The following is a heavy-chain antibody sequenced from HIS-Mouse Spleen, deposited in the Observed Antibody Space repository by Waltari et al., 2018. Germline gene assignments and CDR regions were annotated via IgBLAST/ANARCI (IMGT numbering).Heavy chain of an antibody. V-gene: IGHV4-39*07. CDR2: IYYSGST. J-gene: IGHJ6*02. CDR3: AREDLTGYYYYGMDV. Sequence: QLQLQESGPGLVKPSETLSLTCTDSGGSISSSSYYWGWIRPPPGKGLEWIGSIYYSGSTYYNPSLKSRVTISVDTSKNQFSLKLSSVTAADTAVYYCAREDLTGYYYYGMDVWGQGTTVTVSS. D-gene: IGHD7-27*01. CDR1: GGSISSSSYY.